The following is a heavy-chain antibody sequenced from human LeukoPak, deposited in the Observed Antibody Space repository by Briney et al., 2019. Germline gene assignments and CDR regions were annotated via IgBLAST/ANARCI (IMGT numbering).Heavy chain of an antibody. CDR2: IIPIFGTA. CDR1: GGTFSSYA. CDR3: AGHPYYYDSSGYTTDAFDI. D-gene: IGHD3-22*01. J-gene: IGHJ3*02. V-gene: IGHV1-69*06. Sequence: SVTVSCKASGGTFSSYAISWVRQAPGQGLEWMGGIIPIFGTANYAQKFQGRVTITADKSTSTAYMELSSLRSEDTAVYYCAGHPYYYDSSGYTTDAFDIWGQGTMVTVSS.